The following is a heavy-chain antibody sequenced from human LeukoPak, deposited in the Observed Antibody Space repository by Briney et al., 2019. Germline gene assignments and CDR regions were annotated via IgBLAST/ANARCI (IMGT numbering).Heavy chain of an antibody. CDR2: ITDSGDKI. J-gene: IGHJ4*02. Sequence: PGGSLRLSCAASGFTFSNYAMTWVRQAPGKGLEWVASITDSGDKIYYADSVKGRFTISRDNSKNTLYVQMNSLRAEDTAVYYCARDHGLAVAPTGVDYWGQGTLVTVSS. D-gene: IGHD6-19*01. CDR1: GFTFSNYA. CDR3: ARDHGLAVAPTGVDY. V-gene: IGHV3-23*01.